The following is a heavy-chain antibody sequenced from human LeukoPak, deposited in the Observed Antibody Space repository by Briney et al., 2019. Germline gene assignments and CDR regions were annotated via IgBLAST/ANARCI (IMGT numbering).Heavy chain of an antibody. J-gene: IGHJ4*02. V-gene: IGHV1-18*01. CDR1: GYTFTSYG. D-gene: IGHD3-9*01. CDR3: ASFRPTKLRYFDWLAY. Sequence: GASVKVSCKASGYTFTSYGISWVRQAPGQGLEWMGWISAYNGNTNYAQKLQGRVTMTTDTSTSTAYMELRSLRSDDTAVYYCASFRPTKLRYFDWLAYWGQGTLVTVSS. CDR2: ISAYNGNT.